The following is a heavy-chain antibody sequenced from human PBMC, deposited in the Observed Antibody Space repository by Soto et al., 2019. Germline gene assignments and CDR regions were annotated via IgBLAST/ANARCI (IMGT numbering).Heavy chain of an antibody. CDR1: GFTFSSYA. CDR3: AKDRFKYYYDSSGPGYFDL. CDR2: ISGSGGST. V-gene: IGHV3-23*01. Sequence: LRLSCAASGFTFSSYAMSWVRQAPGKGLEWVSAISGSGGSTYYADSVKGRFTISRDNSKNTLYLQMNSLRAEDAAVYYCAKDRFKYYYDSSGPGYFDLWGRGTLVTVSS. J-gene: IGHJ2*01. D-gene: IGHD3-22*01.